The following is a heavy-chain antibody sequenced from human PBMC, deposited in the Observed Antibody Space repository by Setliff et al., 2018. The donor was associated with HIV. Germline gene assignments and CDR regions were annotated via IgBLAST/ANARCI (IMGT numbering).Heavy chain of an antibody. CDR3: ARRPGNSGFDY. V-gene: IGHV3-74*01. Sequence: GGSLRLSCAVSGFTFSSHWMHWVRRAPGQGLEWVSRINGDGSSISYADSVKGRFTISRDYAKNTLSLQMKSLRAEDTAVYYCARRPGNSGFDYWGQGTLVTSPQ. D-gene: IGHD4-4*01. J-gene: IGHJ4*02. CDR2: INGDGSSI. CDR1: GFTFSSHW.